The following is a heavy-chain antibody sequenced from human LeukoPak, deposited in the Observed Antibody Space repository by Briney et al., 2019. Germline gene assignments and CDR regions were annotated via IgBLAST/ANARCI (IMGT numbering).Heavy chain of an antibody. D-gene: IGHD4-17*01. V-gene: IGHV4-34*01. CDR1: GGSFSGYY. CDR3: ARGRYYGDYRVDP. J-gene: IGHJ5*02. CDR2: INHSGST. Sequence: SETLSLTCAVYGGSFSGYYWSWIRQPPGKGLEWIGEINHSGSTNYNPSLKSRVTISVDTSKNQFSLKLSSVTAADTAVYYCARGRYYGDYRVDPWGQGTLVTSPQ.